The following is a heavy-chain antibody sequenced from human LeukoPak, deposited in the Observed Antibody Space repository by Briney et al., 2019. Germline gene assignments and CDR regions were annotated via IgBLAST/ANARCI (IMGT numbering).Heavy chain of an antibody. CDR1: GFTFKIYW. CDR2: IKSDGSST. V-gene: IGHV3-74*01. D-gene: IGHD3-16*01. J-gene: IGHJ4*02. CDR3: ARMITINREGEGYFDY. Sequence: GGSLRLSCAASGFTFKIYWMHWVRQDPGKGLVWVSHIKSDGSSTIYADSVKGRFTVSRDNAKNTLYLQMNSLRAEDTAVYYCARMITINREGEGYFDYWGQGTLVTVSS.